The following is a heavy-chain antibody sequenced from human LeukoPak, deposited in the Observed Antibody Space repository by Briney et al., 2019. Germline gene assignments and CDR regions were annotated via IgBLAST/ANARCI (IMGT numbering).Heavy chain of an antibody. Sequence: ASVKVSCKASGYTFSGYYMHWVRQAPGQGLEWMGWINPKSGGTNYVQKFQGRVTMTRDTSISTAYMELSRLRFDDTAVYYCASGSSFDSSGRGLDYWGQGTLVTVSS. CDR2: INPKSGGT. D-gene: IGHD3-22*01. J-gene: IGHJ4*02. CDR3: ASGSSFDSSGRGLDY. CDR1: GYTFSGYY. V-gene: IGHV1-2*02.